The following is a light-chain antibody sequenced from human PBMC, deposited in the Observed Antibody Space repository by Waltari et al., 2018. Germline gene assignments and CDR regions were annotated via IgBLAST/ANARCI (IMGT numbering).Light chain of an antibody. CDR3: QTGGFGIWV. CDR2: VNSDGSH. CDR1: SGHSSYP. V-gene: IGLV4-69*01. J-gene: IGLJ3*02. Sequence: QLMLTQSPSASASLGASVRLTCTLSSGHSSYPIAWHQQQPEKGPRYLMKVNSDGSHIKGDGIPDRCSGSSSGAERYLTISSLQSEDEADYYCQTGGFGIWVFGGGTKLTVL.